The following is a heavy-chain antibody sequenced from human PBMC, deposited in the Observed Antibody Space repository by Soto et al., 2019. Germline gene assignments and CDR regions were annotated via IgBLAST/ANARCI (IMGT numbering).Heavy chain of an antibody. J-gene: IGHJ6*02. Sequence: SGPTLVNPTQTLTLTCTFSGFSLSTSGMCVTWIRQPPGKALEWLALIDWGDDKYYSTSLKTRLTTSKDTSKNQVVLAMTNMDPVDTATYYCARMNVVRGVSTSYYYYGMDVWGQGTTVTAP. CDR2: IDWGDDK. CDR3: ARMNVVRGVSTSYYYYGMDV. D-gene: IGHD3-10*01. CDR1: GFSLSTSGMC. V-gene: IGHV2-70*01.